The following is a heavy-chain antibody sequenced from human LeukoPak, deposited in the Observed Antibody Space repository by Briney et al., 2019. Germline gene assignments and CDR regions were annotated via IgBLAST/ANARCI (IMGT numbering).Heavy chain of an antibody. CDR3: ARVGDNSGYYYPYFDY. Sequence: GGSLRLSCAASGFTLSRYWMSWVRQAPGKGLEWVANIKQEGSDKYYVDSVKGRFTISRDNVKNSLYLQMDSLRAEDTAVYYCARVGDNSGYYYPYFDYWGQGTLVAVSS. J-gene: IGHJ4*02. V-gene: IGHV3-7*01. CDR2: IKQEGSDK. CDR1: GFTLSRYW. D-gene: IGHD3-22*01.